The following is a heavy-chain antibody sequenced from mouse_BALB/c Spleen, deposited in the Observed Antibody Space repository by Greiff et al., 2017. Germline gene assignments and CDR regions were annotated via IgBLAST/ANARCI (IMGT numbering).Heavy chain of an antibody. Sequence: QVQLQQSGAELVRPGTSVKISCKASGYAFTNYWLGWVKQRPGHGLEWIGDIYPGSGNTYYNEKFKGKATLTADKSSSTAYMQLSSLTSEDSAVYFCARGEYYFDYWGQGTTLTVSS. V-gene: IGHV1-63*01. CDR2: IYPGSGNT. J-gene: IGHJ2*01. CDR1: GYAFTNYW. CDR3: ARGEYYFDY.